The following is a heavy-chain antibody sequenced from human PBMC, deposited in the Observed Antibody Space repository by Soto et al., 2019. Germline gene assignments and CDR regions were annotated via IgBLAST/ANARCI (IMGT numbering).Heavy chain of an antibody. Sequence: QTLSLTCAISGDSVSSNSAAWNWIRQSPSRGLEWLGRTYYRSKWYKDYALSVKSRISINPDTSENQFSLQLNSVTPEDTAVYYCARDSLYGRSYRPFDYWGQGTLVTVSS. D-gene: IGHD2-15*01. CDR3: ARDSLYGRSYRPFDY. V-gene: IGHV6-1*01. CDR2: TYYRSKWYK. J-gene: IGHJ4*02. CDR1: GDSVSSNSAA.